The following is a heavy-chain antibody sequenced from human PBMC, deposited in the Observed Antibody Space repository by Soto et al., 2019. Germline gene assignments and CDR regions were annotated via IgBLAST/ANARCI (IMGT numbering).Heavy chain of an antibody. Sequence: QVQLVESGGGVVQPGRSLRLSCAASGFTFSSYAMHWVRQAPGKGLEWVAVISYDGSNKYYADSVKGRFTISRDNSKNTLYLQXNSLRAEDTAVYXXXXXXXTTDYYYYYGMDVWGQGTTVTVSS. V-gene: IGHV3-30-3*01. CDR2: ISYDGSNK. J-gene: IGHJ6*02. CDR3: XXXXXTTDYYYYYGMDV. D-gene: IGHD4-4*01. CDR1: GFTFSSYA.